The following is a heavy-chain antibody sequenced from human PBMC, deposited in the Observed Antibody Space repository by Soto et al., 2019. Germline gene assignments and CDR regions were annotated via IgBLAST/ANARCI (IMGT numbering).Heavy chain of an antibody. CDR1: GAALSSGGYF. V-gene: IGHV4-61*08. Sequence: SEPLSLTCTVSGAALSSGGYFYTWVRQPQGTGLEWLGYIYYSGGTNYNPPLKSRATISLDKSKSQFSLRLISVTAADTAVYYCTREWEPYYFDYWGQGTRVTVSS. CDR2: IYYSGGT. CDR3: TREWEPYYFDY. D-gene: IGHD1-26*01. J-gene: IGHJ4*02.